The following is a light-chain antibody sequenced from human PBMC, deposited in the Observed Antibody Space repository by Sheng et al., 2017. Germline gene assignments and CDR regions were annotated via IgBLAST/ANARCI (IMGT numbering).Light chain of an antibody. CDR1: SSDDGGYKY. V-gene: IGLV2-14*01. CDR2: EVS. J-gene: IGLJ1*01. Sequence: QSALTQPASVSGSPGQSITISCTGTSSDDGGYKYVSWYQQHPGKAPKLMIYEVSNRPSGVSNRFSGSKSGNTASLTISGLQAEDEADYYCSSFISSSTLYVFGTGTKVTVL. CDR3: SSFISSSTLYV.